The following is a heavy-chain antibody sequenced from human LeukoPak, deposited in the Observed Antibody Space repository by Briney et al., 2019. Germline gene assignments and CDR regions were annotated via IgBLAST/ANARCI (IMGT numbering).Heavy chain of an antibody. Sequence: GGSLRLSCAASGFTFSSYAMSWVRQAPGKGLEWVSAISGSGGSTYYADSVKGRFTISRDNSKNTLYLQMNSLRAEDTAVYYCARVRSVSSSWYYFDYWGQGTLVTVSS. CDR2: ISGSGGST. CDR1: GFTFSSYA. D-gene: IGHD6-13*01. V-gene: IGHV3-23*01. J-gene: IGHJ4*02. CDR3: ARVRSVSSSWYYFDY.